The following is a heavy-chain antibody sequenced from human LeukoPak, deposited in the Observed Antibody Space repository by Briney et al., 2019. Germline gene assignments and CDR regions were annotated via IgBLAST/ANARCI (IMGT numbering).Heavy chain of an antibody. CDR3: ARAPGIMSGNWRFDY. D-gene: IGHD3-16*01. V-gene: IGHV4-59*12. Sequence: SETLSLTCTVSGXSISPYYWTWIRQPPGKGLEWIGYIYYSGSTNYNPSLTSRVTMSVDTSKNQFSLKLSSVTAADTAVYYCARAPGIMSGNWRFDYWGQGTLVTVSS. J-gene: IGHJ4*02. CDR2: IYYSGST. CDR1: GXSISPYY.